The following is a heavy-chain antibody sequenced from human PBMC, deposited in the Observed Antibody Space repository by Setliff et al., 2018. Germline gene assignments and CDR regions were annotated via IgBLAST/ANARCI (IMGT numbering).Heavy chain of an antibody. CDR3: ARVGGLLVATMPFDY. V-gene: IGHV4-38-2*01. CDR1: GISITSGHY. D-gene: IGHD5-12*01. Sequence: SETLSLTCDVSGISITSGHYWGWIRQPPGKGLEWIATIYHRGRTYYNPSLDSRVTISLDTSKNQYSLRLRSVTAADTAVYYCARVGGLLVATMPFDYWGPGTLVTVSS. J-gene: IGHJ4*02. CDR2: IYHRGRT.